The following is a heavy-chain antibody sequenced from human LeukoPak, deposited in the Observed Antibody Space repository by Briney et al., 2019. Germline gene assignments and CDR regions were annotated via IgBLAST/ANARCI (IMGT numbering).Heavy chain of an antibody. CDR3: ARDHRRSSIAARFDL. CDR1: GFTFSGYS. V-gene: IGHV3-21*01. CDR2: ISSSSSSYI. D-gene: IGHD6-6*01. Sequence: GGSLRLSCAASGFTFSGYSMNWVRQAPGKGLEWVSSISSSSSSYIYYADSVKGRFTISRDNAKNSLYLQMNSLRAEDTAVYYCARDHRRSSIAARFDLWGQGTLVTVSS. J-gene: IGHJ5*02.